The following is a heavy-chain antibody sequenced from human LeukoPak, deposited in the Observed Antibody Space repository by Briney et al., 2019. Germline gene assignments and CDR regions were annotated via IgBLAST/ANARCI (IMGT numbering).Heavy chain of an antibody. D-gene: IGHD6-6*01. CDR1: GYTFTSYG. Sequence: ASVKVSCKASGYTFTSYGISWVRQAPGQGLEWMGWISAYNGNTNYAQKLQGRVTMTTDTSTSTAYMELRSLRSDDTAAYYCARDRIAARPKGHWFDPWGQGTLVTVSS. CDR3: ARDRIAARPKGHWFDP. V-gene: IGHV1-18*01. CDR2: ISAYNGNT. J-gene: IGHJ5*02.